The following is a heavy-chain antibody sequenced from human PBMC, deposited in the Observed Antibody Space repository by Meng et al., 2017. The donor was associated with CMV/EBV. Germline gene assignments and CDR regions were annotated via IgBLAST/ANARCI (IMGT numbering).Heavy chain of an antibody. CDR1: GFIFSSFA. J-gene: IGHJ4*02. CDR2: ISGSGGNT. CDR3: AKTRYSGSYGVDY. D-gene: IGHD1-26*01. V-gene: IGHV3-23*01. Sequence: AASGFIFSSFAMSWVRQAPGKGLEWISAISGSGGNTYYADSVKGRFTISRDNSKNTLDLQLNSLRADDTAVYYCAKTRYSGSYGVDYWGQGTLVTSPQ.